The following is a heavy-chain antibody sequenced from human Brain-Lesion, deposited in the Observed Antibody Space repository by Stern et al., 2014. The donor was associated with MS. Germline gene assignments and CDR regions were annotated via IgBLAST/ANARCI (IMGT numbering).Heavy chain of an antibody. CDR3: ARGERWFDS. Sequence: EMQLVESGGGLVQPGGSLRLSCAASGFTFSNYWMHWVRQAPGKGLVWVSRVNNDGRRTSYADSVKGRFTMSRDNAKNTLYRQMNSLRVEDTAIYYCARGERWFDSWGQGTLVTVSS. CDR1: GFTFSNYW. D-gene: IGHD3-10*01. V-gene: IGHV3-74*02. J-gene: IGHJ5*01. CDR2: VNNDGRRT.